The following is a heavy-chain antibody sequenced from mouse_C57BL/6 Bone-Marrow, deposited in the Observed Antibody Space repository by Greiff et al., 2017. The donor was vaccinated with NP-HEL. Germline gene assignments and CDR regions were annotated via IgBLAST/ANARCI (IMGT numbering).Heavy chain of an antibody. J-gene: IGHJ1*03. CDR1: GYAFSSSW. D-gene: IGHD4-1*01. CDR2: IYPGDGDT. CDR3: ARSWDPYFDV. Sequence: QVQLQQSGPELVKPGASVKISCKASGYAFSSSWMNWVKQRPGKGLEWIGRIYPGDGDTNYNGKFKGKATLTADKSSSTAYMQLSSLTSEDSAVYFCARSWDPYFDVWGTGTTVTVSS. V-gene: IGHV1-82*01.